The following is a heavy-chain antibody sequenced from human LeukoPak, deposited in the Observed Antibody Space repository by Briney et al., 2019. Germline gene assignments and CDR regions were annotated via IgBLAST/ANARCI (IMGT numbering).Heavy chain of an antibody. CDR1: GYTFTGYY. Sequence: ASVKVSCKASGYTFTGYYMHWVRQAPGQGLEWMGWINPNSGGTNNAQKFQGRVTMTRDTSISTAYMELSSLRSDDTAVYYCARGPTVVTPYDYWGQGTLVTVSS. V-gene: IGHV1-2*02. D-gene: IGHD4-23*01. J-gene: IGHJ4*02. CDR3: ARGPTVVTPYDY. CDR2: INPNSGGT.